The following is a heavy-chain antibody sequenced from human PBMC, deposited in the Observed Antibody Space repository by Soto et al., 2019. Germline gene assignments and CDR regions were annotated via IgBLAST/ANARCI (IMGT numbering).Heavy chain of an antibody. D-gene: IGHD2-2*01. CDR3: ARGQPRNWFDP. Sequence: ASVKVSCKASGYTFTSYAMHWVRQAPGQRLEWMGWINVGNGNTKYSQKFQGRVTITRDTSASTAYMELSSLRSEDTAVYYCARGQPRNWFDPWGQGTLVTVSS. V-gene: IGHV1-3*01. CDR2: INVGNGNT. CDR1: GYTFTSYA. J-gene: IGHJ5*02.